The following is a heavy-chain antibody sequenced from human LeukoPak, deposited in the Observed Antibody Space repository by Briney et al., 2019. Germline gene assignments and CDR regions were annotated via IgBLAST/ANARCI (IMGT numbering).Heavy chain of an antibody. J-gene: IGHJ3*02. CDR1: GGSFSGYY. V-gene: IGHV4-34*01. CDR3: ARHRKRSGGYFGSGHDGFDI. Sequence: SETLSLTCAVYGGSFSGYYWSWIRQPPGKRLEWIGEINHSGSTNYIPSLESRVTLSVDTSKNQFSLNLNSVTAADTAVYYCARHRKRSGGYFGSGHDGFDIWGQGTTVTVSS. CDR2: INHSGST. D-gene: IGHD3-22*01.